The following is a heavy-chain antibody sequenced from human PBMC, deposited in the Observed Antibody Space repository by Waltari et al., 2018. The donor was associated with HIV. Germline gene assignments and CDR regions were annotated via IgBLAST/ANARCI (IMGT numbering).Heavy chain of an antibody. J-gene: IGHJ4*02. Sequence: EVQLVQSGGGLIKPGGSLRLSWAASGFSVSSYWLHWVRQTPGKGLVWVSRINIDGSRIDYADSVRGRFTISRDSAKNTLSLQMNSLTEEDTTMYYCSRDTFGEYDYWGQGTLVTVSS. CDR2: INIDGSRI. V-gene: IGHV3-74*01. CDR3: SRDTFGEYDY. CDR1: GFSVSSYW. D-gene: IGHD3-10*01.